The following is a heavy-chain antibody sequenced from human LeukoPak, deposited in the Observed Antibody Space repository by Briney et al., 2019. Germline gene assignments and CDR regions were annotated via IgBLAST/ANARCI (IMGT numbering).Heavy chain of an antibody. CDR1: GFTFSSYA. V-gene: IGHV3-23*01. CDR3: AKAIVVVPAASRSLYFQH. Sequence: GGSLRLSCAASGFTFSSYAMSWVRQAPGKGLEWVSAISGSGGSTYYADSVKGRFTISRDNSKNTLNLQMNSLRAEDTAVYYCAKAIVVVPAASRSLYFQHWGQGTLVTVSS. D-gene: IGHD2-2*01. J-gene: IGHJ1*01. CDR2: ISGSGGST.